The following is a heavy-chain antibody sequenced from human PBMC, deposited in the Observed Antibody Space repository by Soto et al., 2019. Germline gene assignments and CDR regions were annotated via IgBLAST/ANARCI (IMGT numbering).Heavy chain of an antibody. J-gene: IGHJ4*02. CDR2: ISNSGTS. V-gene: IGHV4-59*01. CDR1: GGSIRSYY. D-gene: IGHD3-16*01. CDR3: ARGGGQADY. Sequence: PSETLSLTCSVSGGSIRSYYWNWIRQAPGKGLEWIGYISNSGTSYYNPSLRSRVTISADTSKNQFSLKLTSVTAADTAVYYCARGGGQADYWGQGTLVTVSS.